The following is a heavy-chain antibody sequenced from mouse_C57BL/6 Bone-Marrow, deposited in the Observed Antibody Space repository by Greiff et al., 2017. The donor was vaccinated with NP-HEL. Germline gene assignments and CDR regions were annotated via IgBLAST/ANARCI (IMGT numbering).Heavy chain of an antibody. CDR2: ISSGSSTI. CDR3: ARPGWPYWYFDV. D-gene: IGHD2-3*01. CDR1: GFTFSDYG. J-gene: IGHJ1*03. Sequence: EVKVVESGGGLVKPGGSLKLSCAASGFTFSDYGMHWVRQAPEKGLEWVAYISSGSSTIYYADTVKGRFTISRDNAKNSLFLQMTSLRSEDTAMYYCARPGWPYWYFDVWGTGTTVTVSS. V-gene: IGHV5-17*01.